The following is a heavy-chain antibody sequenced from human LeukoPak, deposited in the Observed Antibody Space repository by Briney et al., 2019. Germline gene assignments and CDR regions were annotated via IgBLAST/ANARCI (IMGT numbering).Heavy chain of an antibody. CDR3: ARDNQLGFAFDI. J-gene: IGHJ3*02. CDR2: ISSSGSTI. Sequence: GGSLRLSCAASGFTFSDYYMSWIRQAPGKGLEWVSYISSSGSTIYYADSVKGRFTITRDNAKNSLYLRMNSLGAEDTAVYYCARDNQLGFAFDIWGQGTMVTVSS. CDR1: GFTFSDYY. D-gene: IGHD7-27*01. V-gene: IGHV3-11*01.